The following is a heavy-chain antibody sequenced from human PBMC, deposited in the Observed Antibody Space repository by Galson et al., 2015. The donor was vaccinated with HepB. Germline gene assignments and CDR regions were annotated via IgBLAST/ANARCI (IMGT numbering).Heavy chain of an antibody. CDR3: TAVVRGGSWSAYGMDV. Sequence: SLRLSCAASGFTFSNAWMSWVRQAPGKGLEWVGRIKSKTDGGTTDYAAPVKGRFTISRDDSKNTLYLQMNSLKTEDTAVYYCTAVVRGGSWSAYGMDVWGQGTTVTVSS. D-gene: IGHD3-10*01. J-gene: IGHJ6*02. V-gene: IGHV3-15*01. CDR1: GFTFSNAW. CDR2: IKSKTDGGTT.